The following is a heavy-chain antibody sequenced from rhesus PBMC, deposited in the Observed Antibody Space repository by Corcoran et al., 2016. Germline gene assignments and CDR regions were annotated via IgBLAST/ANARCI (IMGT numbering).Heavy chain of an antibody. Sequence: QVQLQESGPAVVKPSETLSLTCAVPGGSIGISNWLDWLRHSPGTGLEWIGVIYASAASTGYSTSLKSRVTLSIDTSKNQCSLKLSSVTAADTAVYFCARHLGSSYGWRFDVWGAGVLVTVSS. CDR2: IYASAAST. J-gene: IGHJ5-1*01. D-gene: IGHD6-43*01. V-gene: IGHV4-93*02. CDR3: ARHLGSSYGWRFDV. CDR1: GGSIGISNW.